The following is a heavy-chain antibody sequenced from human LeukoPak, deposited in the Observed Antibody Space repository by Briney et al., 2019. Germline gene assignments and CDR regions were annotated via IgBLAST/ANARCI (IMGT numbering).Heavy chain of an antibody. V-gene: IGHV4-39*01. Sequence: WGTLSLSCTVSGCCISSSSFYWVWIRQPPGKGLDWIGSIYYSGSTYYNPSLKSRVTISVDTSKNQFSLVLSSVTAADTTVHYSARRFLAIDNWFDTWGQETLLTVSS. CDR1: GCCISSSSFY. CDR3: ARRFLAIDNWFDT. J-gene: IGHJ5*02. CDR2: IYYSGST. D-gene: IGHD3-3*01.